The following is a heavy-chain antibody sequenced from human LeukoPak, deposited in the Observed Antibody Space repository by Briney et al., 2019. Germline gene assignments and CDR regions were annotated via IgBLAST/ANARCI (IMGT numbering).Heavy chain of an antibody. V-gene: IGHV4-31*03. D-gene: IGHD3-10*01. Sequence: PSETLSLTCTVSGVSISSGGYYWSWIRHHPGKGLEWIAYIYYTGSTYYNPSLKSRVTISLDTPKNQFSLKLSSVTAADTAVYYCARDHGAGPTDYWGQGNRVTVSS. CDR1: GVSISSGGYY. CDR2: IYYTGST. CDR3: ARDHGAGPTDY. J-gene: IGHJ4*02.